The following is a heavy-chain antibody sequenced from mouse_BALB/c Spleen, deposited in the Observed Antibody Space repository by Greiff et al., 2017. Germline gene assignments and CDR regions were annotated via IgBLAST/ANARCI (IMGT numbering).Heavy chain of an antibody. V-gene: IGHV1-7*01. J-gene: IGHJ2*01. Sequence: QVQLQQSGAELAKPGASVKMSCKASGYTFTSYWMHWVKQRPGQGLEWIGYINPSTGYTEYNQKFKDKATLTADKSSSTAYMQLSSLTSEDSAVYYCARGIHNWDIDYWGQGTTLTVSS. CDR1: GYTFTSYW. CDR3: ARGIHNWDIDY. CDR2: INPSTGYT. D-gene: IGHD4-1*01.